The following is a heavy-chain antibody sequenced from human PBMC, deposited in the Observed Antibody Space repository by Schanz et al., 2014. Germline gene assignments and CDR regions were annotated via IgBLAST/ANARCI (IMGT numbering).Heavy chain of an antibody. CDR3: ARGTMPGTFDI. Sequence: QVQLVQSGAEVKKPGASVKVSCKASGYTFTSYGINWVRQAPGQGLEWMGWMNPDSGNTGYAQKFQGRVTMTRNTSISTAYMELRSLRYEDTALYYCARGTMPGTFDIWGQGTLVTVSS. J-gene: IGHJ3*02. V-gene: IGHV1-8*01. CDR2: MNPDSGNT. CDR1: GYTFTSYG. D-gene: IGHD1-1*01.